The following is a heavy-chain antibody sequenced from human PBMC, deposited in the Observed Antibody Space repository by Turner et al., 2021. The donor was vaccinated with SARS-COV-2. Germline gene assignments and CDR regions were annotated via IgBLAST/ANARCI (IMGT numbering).Heavy chain of an antibody. D-gene: IGHD3-9*01. V-gene: IGHV3-9*01. CDR3: AKDRGYDILTGYSPYFDY. J-gene: IGHJ4*02. CDR2: ISWNSGSI. CDR1: GLTFDDSA. Sequence: EVQLVESGGGLVQPGRSLRLSCAASGLTFDDSAMHWVRQAPGKGLEWVSGISWNSGSIGYADSVKGRFTMSRDNAKNSLYLQMNSLRAEDTALYYCAKDRGYDILTGYSPYFDYWGQGTLVTVSS.